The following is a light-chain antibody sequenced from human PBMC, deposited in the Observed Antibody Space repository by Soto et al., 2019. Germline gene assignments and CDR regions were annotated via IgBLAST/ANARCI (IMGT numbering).Light chain of an antibody. V-gene: IGKV3-20*01. CDR1: QSVTSSS. Sequence: EIVLTQSPGTLSLSPGERATLSRRASQSVTSSSFPGNQQGFGQAPGLLLYGASSRATGIPDRFSGSGSGTDFTLTISRLEPEDFAVYYCHQYGSSSWTFGQGTKVEIK. J-gene: IGKJ1*01. CDR3: HQYGSSSWT. CDR2: GAS.